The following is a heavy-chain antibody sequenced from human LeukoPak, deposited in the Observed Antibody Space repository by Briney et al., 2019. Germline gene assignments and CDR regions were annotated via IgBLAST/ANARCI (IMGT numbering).Heavy chain of an antibody. V-gene: IGHV4-61*08. J-gene: IGHJ4*02. Sequence: SETLSLTCTVSGGSISSGDYYWSWIRQPPGKGLEWIGYIYYSGSTNYNPSLKSRVTISVDTSKNQFSLKLSSVTAADTAVYYCARAYTAISYYDFWRWGQGTLVTVSS. CDR3: ARAYTAISYYDFWR. CDR1: GGSISSGDYY. CDR2: IYYSGST. D-gene: IGHD3-3*01.